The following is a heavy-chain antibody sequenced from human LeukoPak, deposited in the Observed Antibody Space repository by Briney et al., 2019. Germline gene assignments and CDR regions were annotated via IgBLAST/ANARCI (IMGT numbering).Heavy chain of an antibody. CDR2: INSDGSST. D-gene: IGHD1-7*01. J-gene: IGHJ3*02. CDR3: ASGAVRTWFFDI. Sequence: GGSLRLSCAASGSTFSSYWMHWVRQAPGKGLVWVSRINSDGSSTTYADSVEGRFTISRDNAKNTLYLQMNSLRAEDTALYYCASGAVRTWFFDIWGQGTMVTVSS. CDR1: GSTFSSYW. V-gene: IGHV3-74*01.